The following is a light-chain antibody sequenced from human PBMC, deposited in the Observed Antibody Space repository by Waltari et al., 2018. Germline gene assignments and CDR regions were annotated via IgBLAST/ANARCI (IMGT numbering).Light chain of an antibody. CDR2: DAS. CDR1: QSVSSY. CDR3: QQYNNWPQT. Sequence: EIVLIQSPATLSLSPGERATLSCRASQSVSSYLAWYQQKPGQAPRLLIYDASNRATGIPARFSGSGSGTDFTLTISSLEPEDFALYYCQQYNNWPQTFGQGTKVEIE. J-gene: IGKJ1*01. V-gene: IGKV3-11*01.